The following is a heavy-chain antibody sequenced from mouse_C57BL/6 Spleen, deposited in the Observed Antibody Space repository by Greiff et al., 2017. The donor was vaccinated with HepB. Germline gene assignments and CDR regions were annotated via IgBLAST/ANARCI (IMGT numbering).Heavy chain of an antibody. CDR3: ARTGDYWGFAY. CDR1: GYAFTNYL. Sequence: LQESGAELVRPGTSVKVSCKASGYAFTNYLIEWVKQRPGQGLEWIGVINPGSGGTNYNEKFKGKATLTADKSSSTAYMQLSSLTSEDSAVYFCARTGDYWGFAYWGQGTLVTVSA. D-gene: IGHD2-4*01. J-gene: IGHJ3*01. V-gene: IGHV1-54*01. CDR2: INPGSGGT.